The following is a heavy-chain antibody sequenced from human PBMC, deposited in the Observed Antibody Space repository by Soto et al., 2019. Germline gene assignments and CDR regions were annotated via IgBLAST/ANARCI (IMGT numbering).Heavy chain of an antibody. CDR3: ARRQYSSSGYYYYGMDV. CDR2: IYPGDSDT. Sequence: GESLKISCKGSGYNFANYWIGWVRQMPGKGLEWMGIIYPGDSDTRCSPSFQGQVTISADKSISTAYLQWSSLKASDTAMYYCARRQYSSSGYYYYGMDVWGQGTTVTVSS. V-gene: IGHV5-51*01. CDR1: GYNFANYW. J-gene: IGHJ6*02. D-gene: IGHD6-6*01.